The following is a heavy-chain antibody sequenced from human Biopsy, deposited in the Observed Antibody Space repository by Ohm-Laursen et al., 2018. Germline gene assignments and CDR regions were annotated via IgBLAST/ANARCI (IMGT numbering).Heavy chain of an antibody. Sequence: SLRLSCTASGLLFSDYYMSWIRQAPGKGLEWIAYISARDGVVYYADSVKGRFTISRDNTNNSLYLQMTSLRPEDTAVFYCARGKYKDFSTGLPRPYHYTLDFWVPGTTVTVSS. CDR1: GLLFSDYY. CDR2: ISARDGVV. D-gene: IGHD3-22*01. J-gene: IGHJ6*02. V-gene: IGHV3-11*01. CDR3: ARGKYKDFSTGLPRPYHYTLDF.